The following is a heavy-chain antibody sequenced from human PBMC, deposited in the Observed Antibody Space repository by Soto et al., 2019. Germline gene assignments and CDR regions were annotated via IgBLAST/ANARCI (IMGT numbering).Heavy chain of an antibody. CDR3: ARDGPLRYFDWLLSP. J-gene: IGHJ5*02. D-gene: IGHD3-9*01. Sequence: ASVKVSCKASGYTFTSYAMHWVRQAPGQRLEWMGWINAGNGNTKYSQKFQGRVTITRDTSASTAYMELSSLRSEDTAVYYCARDGPLRYFDWLLSPWGQGTLVTV. V-gene: IGHV1-3*01. CDR1: GYTFTSYA. CDR2: INAGNGNT.